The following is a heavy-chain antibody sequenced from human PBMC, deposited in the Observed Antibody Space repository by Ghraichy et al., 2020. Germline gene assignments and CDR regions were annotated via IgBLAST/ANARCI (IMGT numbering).Heavy chain of an antibody. J-gene: IGHJ5*02. Sequence: SETLSLTCTVSGGSISSSSYYWGWIRQPPGKGLEWIGSIYYSGSTYYNPSLKSRVTISVDTSKNQFSLKLSSVTAADTAVYYCARQGVTMVQGVITPYPNWFDPWGQGTLVTVSS. CDR3: ARQGVTMVQGVITPYPNWFDP. CDR2: IYYSGST. D-gene: IGHD3-10*01. V-gene: IGHV4-39*01. CDR1: GGSISSSSYY.